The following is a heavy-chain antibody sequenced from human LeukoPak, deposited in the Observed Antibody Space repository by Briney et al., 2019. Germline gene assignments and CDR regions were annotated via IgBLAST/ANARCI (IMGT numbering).Heavy chain of an antibody. CDR3: ARARGDCSGGSCYLLYY. V-gene: IGHV3-33*01. J-gene: IGHJ4*02. Sequence: PGGSPRLSCAASGFTFSSYGMHWVRQAPGKGLEWVAVIWYDGSNKYYADSVKGRFTISRDNSKNTLYLQMNSLRAEDTAVYYCARARGDCSGGSCYLLYYWGQGTLVTVSS. CDR2: IWYDGSNK. D-gene: IGHD2-15*01. CDR1: GFTFSSYG.